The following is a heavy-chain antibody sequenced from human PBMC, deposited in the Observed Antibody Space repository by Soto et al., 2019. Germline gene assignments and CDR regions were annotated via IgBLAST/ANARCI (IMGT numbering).Heavy chain of an antibody. CDR3: ATELGDNPASPFDS. D-gene: IGHD2-21*01. Sequence: QVQLVQSGAEVKKPGSSVKVSCKASGVTFSSETISWVRQAPGQGLEWVGGIIPLFGTANYAQKFQGRVTITADESTSTLDIDLSSLRSDDTAVYYFATELGDNPASPFDSWGQGTLVTVSS. CDR2: IIPLFGTA. V-gene: IGHV1-69*01. CDR1: GVTFSSET. J-gene: IGHJ4*02.